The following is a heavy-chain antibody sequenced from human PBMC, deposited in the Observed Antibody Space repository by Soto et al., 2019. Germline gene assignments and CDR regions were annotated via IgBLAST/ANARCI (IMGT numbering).Heavy chain of an antibody. J-gene: IGHJ4*02. Sequence: QVQLVQSGAEVKKPGSSVKVSCKASGGIFSTYAISWLRQAPGQGLEWMGGIIPLFGTPNYAQRFQGRVTITADESTSTAYMELSRLRSEDTAVYYCARDRDDYGSGNYYNRIAFWAQGTLVTVSS. V-gene: IGHV1-69*01. CDR1: GGIFSTYA. CDR2: IIPLFGTP. CDR3: ARDRDDYGSGNYYNRIAF. D-gene: IGHD3-10*01.